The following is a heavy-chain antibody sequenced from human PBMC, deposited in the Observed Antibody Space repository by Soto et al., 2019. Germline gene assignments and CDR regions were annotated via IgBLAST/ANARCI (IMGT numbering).Heavy chain of an antibody. CDR2: ISYDGSNK. D-gene: IGHD3-9*01. V-gene: IGHV3-30*18. Sequence: QVQLVESGGGVVQPGRSLRLSCAASGFTFSSYGMHWVRQAPGKGLEWVAVISYDGSNKYYADSVKGRFTISRDNSKNTLYLQMNGLRAEDTAVYYCAKPRLRYFDWHGMDVWGQGTTVTVSS. J-gene: IGHJ6*02. CDR3: AKPRLRYFDWHGMDV. CDR1: GFTFSSYG.